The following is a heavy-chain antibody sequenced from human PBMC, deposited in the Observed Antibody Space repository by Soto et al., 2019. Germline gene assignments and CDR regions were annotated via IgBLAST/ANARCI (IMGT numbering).Heavy chain of an antibody. D-gene: IGHD3-3*02. V-gene: IGHV4-34*01. J-gene: IGHJ6*02. CDR2: INHSGST. CDR3: ARCKRIYYSSGMDV. CDR1: GGSISGYY. Sequence: SETLSLTCAVYGGSISGYYWSWIRQPPGKGLEWIGEINHSGSTNYNPSLKSRVTISVDTSKNQFSLKLSSVTAADTAVYSCARCKRIYYSSGMDVWGQGTTVTVSS.